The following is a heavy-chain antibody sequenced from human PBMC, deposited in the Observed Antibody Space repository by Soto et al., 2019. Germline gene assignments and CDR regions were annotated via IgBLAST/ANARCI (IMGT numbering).Heavy chain of an antibody. CDR1: GGSISSYY. J-gene: IGHJ4*02. CDR2: IYYSGST. Sequence: PSETLSLTCTVSGGSISSYYWSWIRQPPGKGLEWIGYIYYSGSTNYNPSLKSRVTISVDTSKNQFSLKLSSVTAADTAVYYCARVGYDILTGYESYYFDYWGQGTLVTVSS. V-gene: IGHV4-59*01. D-gene: IGHD3-9*01. CDR3: ARVGYDILTGYESYYFDY.